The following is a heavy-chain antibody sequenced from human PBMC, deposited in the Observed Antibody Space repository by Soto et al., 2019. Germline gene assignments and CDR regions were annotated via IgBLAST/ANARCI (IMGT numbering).Heavy chain of an antibody. J-gene: IGHJ4*02. CDR2: IYNSGST. D-gene: IGHD6-19*01. CDR3: AKDQGIAVAVFDY. CDR1: GGSVTSGSYY. V-gene: IGHV4-61*01. Sequence: SETLSRTCTVSGGSVTSGSYYWSWIRQPPGKGLEWIGYIYNSGSTNYNPSLKSRVTISVDTSKRQISLKLSSVTAADTAVYYCAKDQGIAVAVFDYWGRGTLVTVSS.